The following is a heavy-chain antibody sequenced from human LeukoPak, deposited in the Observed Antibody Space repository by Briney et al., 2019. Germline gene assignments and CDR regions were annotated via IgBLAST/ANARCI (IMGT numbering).Heavy chain of an antibody. D-gene: IGHD2-21*02. V-gene: IGHV4-59*01. CDR2: IYSRGTT. CDR1: GDSINSYF. CDR3: ARVTRTHDAFDV. J-gene: IGHJ3*01. Sequence: SETLSLTCTVSGDSINSYFWTWIRQPPGKGLEWLGYIYSRGTTAYNPSLESRLTMSTDTSKNQFSLTLRSVTTADTAVYFCARVTRTHDAFDVWGQLIMVTVSS.